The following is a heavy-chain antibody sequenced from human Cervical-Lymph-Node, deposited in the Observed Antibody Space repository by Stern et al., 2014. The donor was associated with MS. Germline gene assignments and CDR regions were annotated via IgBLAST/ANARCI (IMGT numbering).Heavy chain of an antibody. CDR1: GFSLSTGGMG. J-gene: IGHJ4*02. D-gene: IGHD3-3*01. Sequence: QITLKESGPTLVKPTQTLTLTCTFSGFSLSTGGMGVGWVRQHPGQALECLALIYWYNDKRYSPSLKDRLTSTKDTSKNQVVLTMTNMDPVDTATYYCAQDFWLIPRWGQGTLVTVSS. CDR2: IYWYNDK. V-gene: IGHV2-5*01. CDR3: AQDFWLIPR.